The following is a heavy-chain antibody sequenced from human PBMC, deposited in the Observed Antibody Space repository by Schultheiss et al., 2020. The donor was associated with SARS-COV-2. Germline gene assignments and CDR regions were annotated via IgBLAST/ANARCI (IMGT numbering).Heavy chain of an antibody. Sequence: SQTLSLTCAVYGGSFSGYYWSWIRQPPGKGLEWIGEINHSGSTNYNPSLKSRVTISVDTSKNQFSLKLSSVTAADTAVYYCARRKPLDYDFWSGLFPNYYYYGMDVWGQGTTVTVSS. CDR3: ARRKPLDYDFWSGLFPNYYYYGMDV. CDR2: INHSGST. D-gene: IGHD3-3*01. V-gene: IGHV4-34*01. J-gene: IGHJ6*02. CDR1: GGSFSGYY.